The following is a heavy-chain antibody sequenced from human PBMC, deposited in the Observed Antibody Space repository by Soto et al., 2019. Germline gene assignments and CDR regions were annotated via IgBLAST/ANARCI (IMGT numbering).Heavy chain of an antibody. D-gene: IGHD1-1*01. CDR1: EFSISSYS. CDR3: AKDRFSHWKEVSPIDY. Sequence: PGGSLRLSCGVSEFSISSYSLCCVRQAPGKGLEWVSAISGSGGSTYYADSVKGRFTISRDNSKNTLYLQMNSLRAEDTAVYYCAKDRFSHWKEVSPIDYWGQGTLVTVSS. J-gene: IGHJ4*02. CDR2: ISGSGGST. V-gene: IGHV3-23*01.